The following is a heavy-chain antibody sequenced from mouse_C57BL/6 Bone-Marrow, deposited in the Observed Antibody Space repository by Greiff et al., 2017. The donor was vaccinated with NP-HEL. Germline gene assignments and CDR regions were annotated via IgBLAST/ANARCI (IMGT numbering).Heavy chain of an antibody. D-gene: IGHD1-1*01. V-gene: IGHV1-26*01. Sequence: VQLQQSGPELVKPGASVKISCKASGYTFTDYYMNWVKQSHGKSLEWIGDINPNNGGTSYNQKFKGKATLTVDKSSSTAYMELRSLTSEDSAVYYCAKDYYGSWDFDYWGQGTTLTVSS. J-gene: IGHJ2*01. CDR2: INPNNGGT. CDR3: AKDYYGSWDFDY. CDR1: GYTFTDYY.